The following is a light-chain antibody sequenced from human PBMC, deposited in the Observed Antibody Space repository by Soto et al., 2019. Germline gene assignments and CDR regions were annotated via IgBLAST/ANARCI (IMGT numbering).Light chain of an antibody. Sequence: DIQMTQSPSSLSASLGDRVTITCRASQGIGVYLAWFQQKPGKVPKLLIYAASTLQSGDPSRFSGSXSGTDFTLTISSLQPEDFATYYCQKYNSAPLTFGGGTKVEIK. CDR3: QKYNSAPLT. CDR1: QGIGVY. J-gene: IGKJ4*01. V-gene: IGKV1-27*01. CDR2: AAS.